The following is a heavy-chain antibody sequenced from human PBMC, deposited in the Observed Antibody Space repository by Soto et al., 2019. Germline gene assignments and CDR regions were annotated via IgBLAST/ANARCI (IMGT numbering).Heavy chain of an antibody. J-gene: IGHJ4*02. CDR3: VRNSPIGSPFSGNDAIDY. D-gene: IGHD5-12*01. Sequence: QVQLVQSGAEVKKPGSSVKVSCKTSGDPFKNDIITWVRQAPGQGLEWMGRVIPLLDIAIYAQKFQGRVTITADKSTSTAYMEMNRLRSEDTAVYYCVRNSPIGSPFSGNDAIDYWGQGTLVTVSS. CDR2: VIPLLDIA. V-gene: IGHV1-69*02. CDR1: GDPFKNDI.